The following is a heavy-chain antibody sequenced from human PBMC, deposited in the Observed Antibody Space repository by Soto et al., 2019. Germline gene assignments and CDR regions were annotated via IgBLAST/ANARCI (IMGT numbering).Heavy chain of an antibody. D-gene: IGHD2-2*01. CDR3: ARDKNPADIRYYYYGIDV. CDR1: GGTFSSYA. V-gene: IGHV1-69*13. J-gene: IGHJ6*02. CDR2: IIPIFGTA. Sequence: SSVKVSCKASGGTFSSYAISWVRQAPGQGLEWMGGIIPIFGTANYAQKFQGRVTITADESTSTAYMELSSLRSEDTAVYYCARDKNPADIRYYYYGIDVWGPGTTVTVYS.